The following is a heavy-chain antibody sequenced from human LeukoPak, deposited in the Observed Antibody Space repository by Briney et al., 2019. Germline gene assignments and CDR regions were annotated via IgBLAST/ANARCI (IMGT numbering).Heavy chain of an antibody. CDR1: VGSIISYY. V-gene: IGHV4-4*07. J-gene: IGHJ6*02. CDR3: ARVDYGMDV. Sequence: SETPSLTSTVPVGSIISYYWSWIRQPAGKGLEWIGRIYTSGSTNYNPSLKSRVTMSVDTSKNQFSLKLSSVTAADKAGYYCARVDYGMDVWGQGTTVTVSS. CDR2: IYTSGST.